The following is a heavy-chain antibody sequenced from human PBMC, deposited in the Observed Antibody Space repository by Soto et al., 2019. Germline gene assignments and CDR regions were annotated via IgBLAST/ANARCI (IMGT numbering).Heavy chain of an antibody. D-gene: IGHD3-3*02. J-gene: IGHJ5*02. V-gene: IGHV3-23*01. Sequence: EVQLLESGGGLVQPGGSLRLSCAASGFTFSNYAMSWIRQAPGKGLEWVSAITNSGGGTYYADSVKGRFAISRDNTKNTLFLQMSGLRADDTAVYYCAKEAEAFGTARFDPWGQGALVTVSS. CDR2: ITNSGGGT. CDR3: AKEAEAFGTARFDP. CDR1: GFTFSNYA.